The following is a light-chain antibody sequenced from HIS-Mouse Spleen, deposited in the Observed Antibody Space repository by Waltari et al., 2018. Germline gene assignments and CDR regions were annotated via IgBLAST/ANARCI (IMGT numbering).Light chain of an antibody. V-gene: IGLV1-47*01. J-gene: IGLJ2*01. CDR3: AAWDDSLSGVV. CDR2: RNN. CDR1: SPNIGSNY. Sequence: QSVLTQPPSASGTPGQRVTISCSGSSPNIGSNYVYLYQQLPGTAPKLLTYRNNQRPSGVPDRFSGSKSGTSASLAISGLRSEDEADYYCAAWDDSLSGVVFGGGTKLTVL.